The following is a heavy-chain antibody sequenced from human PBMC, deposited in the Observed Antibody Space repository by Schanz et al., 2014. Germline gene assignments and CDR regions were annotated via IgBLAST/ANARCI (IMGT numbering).Heavy chain of an antibody. Sequence: QVQLVQSGAEVKKPGASVKVSCKASGYTFSSYGITWVRQAPGQGLEWMGWINGYNGHTLYAQKFQGRVTMTTDTSTSTSYMELTSLRFDDTAVYYCARDFSAYVGNYFHYGGHGTLVAVST. CDR3: ARDFSAYVGNYFHY. V-gene: IGHV1-18*01. D-gene: IGHD5-12*01. CDR1: GYTFSSYG. J-gene: IGHJ4*01. CDR2: INGYNGHT.